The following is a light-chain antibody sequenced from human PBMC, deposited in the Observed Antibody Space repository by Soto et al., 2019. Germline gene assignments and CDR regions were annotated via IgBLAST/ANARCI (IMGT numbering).Light chain of an antibody. CDR2: ENN. V-gene: IGLV1-40*01. J-gene: IGLJ1*01. CDR3: QSYDSSLSGYV. Sequence: QSVLTQPPSVSEAPGQRVTISCTGSSSNIGAGYEAHWYQQVPGTAPKLLIYENNYRPSGVPDRFSGSKSGTSASLAITGLQAEDEAEYYCQSYDSSLSGYVFGTGPKVTVL. CDR1: SSNIGAGYE.